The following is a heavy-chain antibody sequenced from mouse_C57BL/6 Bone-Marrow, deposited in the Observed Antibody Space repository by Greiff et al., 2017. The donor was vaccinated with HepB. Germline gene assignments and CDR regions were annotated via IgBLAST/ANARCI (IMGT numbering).Heavy chain of an antibody. CDR3: ARDVIYDGYYEGAMDY. J-gene: IGHJ4*01. CDR1: GFTFSDFY. Sequence: EVNVVESGGGLVQSGRSLRLSCATSGFTFSDFYMEWVRQAPGKGLEWIAASRNKANDYTTEYSASVKGRFIVSRDTSQSILYLQMNALRAEDTAIYYCARDVIYDGYYEGAMDYWGQGTSVTVSS. V-gene: IGHV7-1*01. CDR2: SRNKANDYTT. D-gene: IGHD2-3*01.